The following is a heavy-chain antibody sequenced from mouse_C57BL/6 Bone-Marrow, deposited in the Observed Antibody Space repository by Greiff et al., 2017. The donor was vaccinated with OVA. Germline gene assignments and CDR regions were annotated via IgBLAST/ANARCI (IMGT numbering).Heavy chain of an antibody. D-gene: IGHD2-5*01. V-gene: IGHV1-72*01. Sequence: VQLQQSGAELVKPGASVKLSCKASGYTFTSYWMHWVKQRPGRGLEWIGRIDPNSGGTKYNEKFKSKATLTVDKPSSTAYMQLSSLTSEDSAVYYCARSLDYSNYVPWFAYWGQGTLVTVSA. J-gene: IGHJ3*01. CDR2: IDPNSGGT. CDR3: ARSLDYSNYVPWFAY. CDR1: GYTFTSYW.